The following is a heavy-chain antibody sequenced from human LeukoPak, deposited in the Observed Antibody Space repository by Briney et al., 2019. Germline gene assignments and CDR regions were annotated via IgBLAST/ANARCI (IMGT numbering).Heavy chain of an antibody. CDR1: GFTFSDTW. J-gene: IGHJ3*02. CDR3: ARASGLIDAFDI. V-gene: IGHV3-74*01. CDR2: IRSDGSDT. Sequence: GGSLRLSCAASGFTFSDTWMHWVRQAPGKGLVWVSRIRSDGSDTRYAESVKGRFTISRDNSKNTLYLQMNSLRAEDTAVYYCARASGLIDAFDIWGQGTMVTVSS.